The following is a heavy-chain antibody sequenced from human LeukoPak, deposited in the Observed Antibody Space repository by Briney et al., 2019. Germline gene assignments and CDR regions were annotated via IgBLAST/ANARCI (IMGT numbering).Heavy chain of an antibody. CDR1: GGSFSGYF. V-gene: IGHV4-34*01. D-gene: IGHD5-18*01. CDR3: ARHRGYSYGSRYYYYYYMDV. Sequence: SETLSLTCAVYGGSFSGYFWSWIRQPPGKGLEWIGEINRGGSTDYNPSLKSRVTISVDTSKNQFSLKLSSVTAADTAVYFCARHRGYSYGSRYYYYYYMDVWGKGTTVTISS. J-gene: IGHJ6*03. CDR2: INRGGST.